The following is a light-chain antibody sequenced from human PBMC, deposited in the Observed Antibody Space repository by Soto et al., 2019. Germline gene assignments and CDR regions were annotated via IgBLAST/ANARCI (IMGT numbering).Light chain of an antibody. V-gene: IGKV3-15*01. CDR2: XSV. J-gene: IGKJ5*01. CDR3: QQYNTWPPEST. Sequence: VVNKSAATLCLLKGDRATLTWRASQGFRSNFGWYQLKPGQAPRLLIXXSVXRATGIPASFSASGSGTEFTLTISSLQSEDLSVESCQQYNTWPPESTFAQGTRLEI. CDR1: QGFRSN.